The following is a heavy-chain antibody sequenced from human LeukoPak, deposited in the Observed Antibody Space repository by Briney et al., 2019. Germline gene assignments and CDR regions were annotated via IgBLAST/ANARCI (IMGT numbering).Heavy chain of an antibody. CDR1: GFPFSSYA. CDR3: ARVHGPGYYYYGMDV. V-gene: IGHV3-30-3*01. J-gene: IGHJ6*02. CDR2: ISYDGSNK. Sequence: GGSLRLSCAASGFPFSSYAMHWVRQAPGKGLEWVAVISYDGSNKYYADSVKGRFTISRDNSKNTLYLQMNSLRAEDTAVYYCARVHGPGYYYYGMDVWGQGTTVTVSS.